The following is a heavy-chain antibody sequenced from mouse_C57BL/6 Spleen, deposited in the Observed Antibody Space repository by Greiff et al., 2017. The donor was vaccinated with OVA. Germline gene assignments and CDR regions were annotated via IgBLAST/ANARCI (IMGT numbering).Heavy chain of an antibody. CDR3: ARADDYDVVFDY. CDR2: ISSGSSTI. Sequence: EVKLMESGGGLVKPGGSLKLSCAASGFTFSDYGMHWVRQAPEKGLEWVAYISSGSSTIYYADTVKGRFTISRDNAKNTLFLQMTSLRSEDTAMYYCARADDYDVVFDYWGQGTTLTVSS. D-gene: IGHD2-4*01. CDR1: GFTFSDYG. J-gene: IGHJ2*01. V-gene: IGHV5-17*01.